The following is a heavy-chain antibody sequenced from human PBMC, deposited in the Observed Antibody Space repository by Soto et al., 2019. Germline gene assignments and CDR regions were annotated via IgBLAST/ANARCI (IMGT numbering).Heavy chain of an antibody. CDR1: GYSFTSYW. J-gene: IGHJ4*02. CDR2: IDPSDSYT. V-gene: IGHV5-10-1*01. Sequence: PGESLKISCKGSGYSFTSYWISWVRQMPGKGLEWMGRIDPSDSYTNYSPSFQGHVTISADKPISTAYLQWSSLKASDTAMYYCARLEVSSSWSDYWGQGTMVTVSS. D-gene: IGHD6-13*01. CDR3: ARLEVSSSWSDY.